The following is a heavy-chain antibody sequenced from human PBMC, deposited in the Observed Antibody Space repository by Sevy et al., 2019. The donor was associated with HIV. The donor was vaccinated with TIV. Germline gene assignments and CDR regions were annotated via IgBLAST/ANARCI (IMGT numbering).Heavy chain of an antibody. D-gene: IGHD6-19*01. CDR2: TYYRSKWYN. CDR3: ARGREYSSGWYGLTAEWAFDI. Sequence: SQTLSLTCAISGDSVSSNSAAWNWIRQSPSRGLEWLGRTYYRSKWYNDYAVSVKSRITINPDTSKNQFSLQLNSVTPEDTAVYYCARGREYSSGWYGLTAEWAFDIWGQGTMVTVSS. J-gene: IGHJ3*02. V-gene: IGHV6-1*01. CDR1: GDSVSSNSAA.